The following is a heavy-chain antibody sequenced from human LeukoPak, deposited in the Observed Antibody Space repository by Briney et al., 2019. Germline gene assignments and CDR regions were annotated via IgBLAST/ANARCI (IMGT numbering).Heavy chain of an antibody. Sequence: SVKVSFKASGGTFSSYAISWVRQAPGQGLEWMGGIIPIFGTANYAQKFQGRVTITADESTSTAYMELSSLRSEDTAVYYCARERGYGSEGGYFDYWGQGTLVTVSS. D-gene: IGHD4-17*01. V-gene: IGHV1-69*01. CDR2: IIPIFGTA. CDR1: GGTFSSYA. CDR3: ARERGYGSEGGYFDY. J-gene: IGHJ4*02.